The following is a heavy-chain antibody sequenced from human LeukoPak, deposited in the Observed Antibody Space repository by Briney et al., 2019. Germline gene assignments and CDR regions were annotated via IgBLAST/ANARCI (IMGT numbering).Heavy chain of an antibody. CDR1: GFTFSSYD. J-gene: IGHJ4*02. D-gene: IGHD6-13*01. CDR3: ARDSIRQQLYYFDY. CDR2: MQYDGSNK. V-gene: IGHV3-30*02. Sequence: GGSLRLSCAASGFTFSSYDMHWVRQAPGKGLEWVAFMQYDGSNKYYAESVKGRFTISRDNSKNTLYLQMDSLRVGDTAVYFCARDSIRQQLYYFDYWGQGTLVTVSS.